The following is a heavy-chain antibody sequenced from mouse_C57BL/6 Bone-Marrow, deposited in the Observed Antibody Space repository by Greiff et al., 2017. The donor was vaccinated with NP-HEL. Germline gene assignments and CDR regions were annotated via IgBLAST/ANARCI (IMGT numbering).Heavy chain of an antibody. CDR3: TTNYYGSSYGDYAMDY. J-gene: IGHJ4*01. D-gene: IGHD1-1*01. CDR2: IDPENGDT. CDR1: GFNIKDDY. Sequence: EVMLVESGAELVRPGASVKLSCTASGFNIKDDYMHWVKQRPEQGLEWIGWIDPENGDTEYASKFQGKATITADTSSNTAYLQLISLTSEDTAVYYCTTNYYGSSYGDYAMDYWGQGTSVTVSS. V-gene: IGHV14-4*01.